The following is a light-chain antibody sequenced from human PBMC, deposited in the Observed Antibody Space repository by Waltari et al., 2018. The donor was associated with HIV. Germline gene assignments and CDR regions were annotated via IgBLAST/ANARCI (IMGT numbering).Light chain of an antibody. Sequence: QSVLTQPPSASGAPGQRVTISCSGSSANIGNTVYWYQQLPGTAPKVLIYRDNQLPSGVPDRFSVSRSCTSASLDVSGLRSEDEANYICAAWDDILSGWVFGGGTKLTVL. J-gene: IGLJ3*02. CDR3: AAWDDILSGWV. V-gene: IGLV1-47*01. CDR2: RDN. CDR1: SANIGNT.